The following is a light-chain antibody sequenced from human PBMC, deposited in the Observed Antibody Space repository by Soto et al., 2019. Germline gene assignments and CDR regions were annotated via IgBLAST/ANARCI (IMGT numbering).Light chain of an antibody. V-gene: IGKV3-20*01. CDR2: GAS. CDR3: QHYDSLPIT. Sequence: EIVLTQSPGTLSLSPGERATLSCRASQSVSSSYLAWYQQKPGQPPRLLIYGASSRATGIPDRFSGSGSGTDFTLTISRLEPEDFEVFYCQHYDSLPITCGQGTLLETK. J-gene: IGKJ5*01. CDR1: QSVSSSY.